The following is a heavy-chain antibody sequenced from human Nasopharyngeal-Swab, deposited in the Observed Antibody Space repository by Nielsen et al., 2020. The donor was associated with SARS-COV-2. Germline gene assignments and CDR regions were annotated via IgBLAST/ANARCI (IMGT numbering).Heavy chain of an antibody. Sequence: GGSLRLSCAASGFTFSSYAMTWVRQAPGKGLEWVSVVTGSGYGTDYADSVKGRFTIPRDNAKNTLYLQMNSLRAEDTAVYYCARKDVFAYGVDAFDIWGQGTMVTVSS. CDR1: GFTFSSYA. V-gene: IGHV3-23*01. J-gene: IGHJ3*02. CDR2: VTGSGYGT. D-gene: IGHD4-17*01. CDR3: ARKDVFAYGVDAFDI.